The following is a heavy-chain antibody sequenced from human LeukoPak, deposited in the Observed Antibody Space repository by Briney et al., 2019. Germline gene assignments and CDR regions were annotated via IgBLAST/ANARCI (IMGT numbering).Heavy chain of an antibody. J-gene: IGHJ4*02. V-gene: IGHV4-34*01. Sequence: GSLRLSCAASGFTFSDYYMGFIRQAPGKGGEWVGEINHSGRTNYNPSLKSRVTISVDTSKNQFSLKLSSVTAADTAVYYRARATLLGDYWGQGTLVTVSS. CDR2: INHSGRT. CDR1: GFTFSDYY. CDR3: ARATLLGDY.